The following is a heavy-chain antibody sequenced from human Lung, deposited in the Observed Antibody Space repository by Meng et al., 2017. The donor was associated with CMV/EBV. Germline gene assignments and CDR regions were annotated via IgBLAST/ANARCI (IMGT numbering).Heavy chain of an antibody. J-gene: IGHJ6*02. Sequence: SXXVSCXASGGTFSSYAISWVRQAPGQGLEWMGGIIPIFGTANYAQKFQGRVTITTDESTSTAYMELSSLRSEDTAVYYCARDRASIAAPGDYYYGMDVWGQGTTVTVSS. V-gene: IGHV1-69*05. D-gene: IGHD6-6*01. CDR3: ARDRASIAAPGDYYYGMDV. CDR2: IIPIFGTA. CDR1: GGTFSSYA.